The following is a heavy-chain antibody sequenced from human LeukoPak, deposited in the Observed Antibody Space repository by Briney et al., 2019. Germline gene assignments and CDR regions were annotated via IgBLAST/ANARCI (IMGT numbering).Heavy chain of an antibody. CDR3: ARIRSRKWGFDY. CDR2: INHFGST. V-gene: IGHV4-34*01. CDR1: GGSFIGYY. J-gene: IGHJ4*02. Sequence: PSETLSLTCAVYGGSFIGYYWSWIRQPPGKGLEWIGEINHFGSTNYNPSLKSRVTISIDTSKNQFSLKLSSVTGADTAVYYCARIRSRKWGFDYWGQGTLVTVSS. D-gene: IGHD1-26*01.